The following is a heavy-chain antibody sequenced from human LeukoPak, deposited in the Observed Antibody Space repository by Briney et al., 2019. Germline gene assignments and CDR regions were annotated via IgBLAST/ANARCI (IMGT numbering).Heavy chain of an antibody. V-gene: IGHV4-34*01. CDR1: GGSFSGYY. CDR3: ARGSPFYSGSYYTTTIYDY. CDR2: INHSGST. Sequence: SETLSLTCAVYGGSFSGYYWSWIRQPPGKGLEWIGEINHSGSTNYNPSLKSRVTISVDTSKNQFSLKLSSVTAADTAVCYCARGSPFYSGSYYTTTIYDYWGQGTLVTVSS. J-gene: IGHJ4*02. D-gene: IGHD1-26*01.